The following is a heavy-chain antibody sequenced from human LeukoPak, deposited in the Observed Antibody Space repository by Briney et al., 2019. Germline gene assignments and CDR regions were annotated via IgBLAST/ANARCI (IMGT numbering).Heavy chain of an antibody. J-gene: IGHJ3*02. Sequence: GGSLRLSCAASGFTFSSYGMRWVRQAPGKGLEWVAFIRYDGSNKYYADSVKGRFTISRDNSKNTLYLQMNSLRAEDTAVYYCAKTFDYYDSSGYYYVIDAFDIWGQGTMVTVSS. CDR3: AKTFDYYDSSGYYYVIDAFDI. D-gene: IGHD3-22*01. CDR1: GFTFSSYG. V-gene: IGHV3-30*02. CDR2: IRYDGSNK.